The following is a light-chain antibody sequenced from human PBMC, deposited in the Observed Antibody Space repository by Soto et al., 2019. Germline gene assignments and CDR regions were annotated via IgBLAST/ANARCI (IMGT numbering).Light chain of an antibody. CDR3: CSFAGSYTSYV. J-gene: IGLJ1*01. CDR1: TSDVGSFNY. V-gene: IGLV2-11*01. Sequence: QSVLTQPRSVSGSPGQSVTISCTGTTSDVGSFNYVSWYQHHPGKAPKLIIYDVSKRPSGVPDRFSGSKSRSAASLTISGLQAEDEDAYYCCSFAGSYTSYVFGTGTKV. CDR2: DVS.